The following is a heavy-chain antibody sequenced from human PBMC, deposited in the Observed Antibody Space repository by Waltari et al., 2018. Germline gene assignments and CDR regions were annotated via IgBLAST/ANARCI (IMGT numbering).Heavy chain of an antibody. CDR3: AKDQVGTMAQYYYMDV. V-gene: IGHV4-4*07. Sequence: QVQLQESGPGLVKPSETLSLTCTVSGGSISSYYWSWIRQPAGKGLEWIGRIYTSGSTNYNPSLKSRVTMSVDTSKNQFSLKLSSVTAADTAVYYCAKDQVGTMAQYYYMDVWGKGTTVTISS. D-gene: IGHD3-10*01. CDR2: IYTSGST. J-gene: IGHJ6*03. CDR1: GGSISSYY.